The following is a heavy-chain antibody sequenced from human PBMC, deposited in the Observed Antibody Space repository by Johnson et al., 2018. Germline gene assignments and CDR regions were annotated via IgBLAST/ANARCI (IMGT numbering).Heavy chain of an antibody. Sequence: QVQLQQGGAGLLKASVTLSLTCAVYGGSFSGYYWRWIRQPPGKGLEWIGEINHSGSTNYNPSLKNRVTISVDTSKNQLSLKLSPVTAADTAVYYCARGSSSWEKDAFDIWGQGTMVTVSS. CDR1: GGSFSGYY. D-gene: IGHD6-13*01. CDR2: INHSGST. CDR3: ARGSSSWEKDAFDI. V-gene: IGHV4-34*01. J-gene: IGHJ3*02.